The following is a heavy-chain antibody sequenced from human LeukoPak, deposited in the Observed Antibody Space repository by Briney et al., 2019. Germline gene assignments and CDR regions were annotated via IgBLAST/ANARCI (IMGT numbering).Heavy chain of an antibody. D-gene: IGHD6-19*01. CDR3: ARDLKTSGWYGDFDY. V-gene: IGHV3-53*01. CDR2: IFSGGST. J-gene: IGHJ4*02. CDR1: GFTVSSNY. Sequence: PEGSLRLSCVASGFTVSSNYMSWVRQAPGKGLEWVSAIFSGGSTFYADSVTGRFTISRDNSKNTVYLEMNSLRAEDTAVYYCARDLKTSGWYGDFDYWGQGTLVTVSS.